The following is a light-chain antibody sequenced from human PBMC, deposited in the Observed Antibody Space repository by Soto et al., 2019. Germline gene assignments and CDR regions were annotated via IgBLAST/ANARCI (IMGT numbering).Light chain of an antibody. J-gene: IGKJ1*01. CDR3: QQYKNWPRT. V-gene: IGKV3-15*01. CDR1: ESVDIN. Sequence: EIVLTQSPATLSVSPGERVTLSCRASESVDINLAWYQQKPGQAPRLLIYGASTRATDMPGTFSGRGSGTEFTLTIRSMHSEPFAVYYCQQYKNWPRTFGQGTKVDIK. CDR2: GAS.